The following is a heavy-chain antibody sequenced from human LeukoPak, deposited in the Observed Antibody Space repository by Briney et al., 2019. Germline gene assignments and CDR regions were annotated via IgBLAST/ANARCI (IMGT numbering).Heavy chain of an antibody. Sequence: SSETLSLTCAVYGGSFSGYYWSWIRQPPGRGLEWIGSIYYSGSTYYNPSLKSRVTIFIDTSKNQFSLRLSSVTAADTAVYYCARLVCGGGSCPAEFDYWGRGTLVTVSS. D-gene: IGHD2-15*01. CDR1: GGSFSGYY. V-gene: IGHV4-34*01. CDR2: IYYSGST. J-gene: IGHJ4*02. CDR3: ARLVCGGGSCPAEFDY.